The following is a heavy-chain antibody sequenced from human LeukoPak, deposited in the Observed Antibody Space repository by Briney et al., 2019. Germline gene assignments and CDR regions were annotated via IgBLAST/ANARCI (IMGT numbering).Heavy chain of an antibody. CDR1: GYTFTGHY. CDR3: ARSEGSGSYYTLTDY. J-gene: IGHJ4*02. V-gene: IGHV1-2*02. D-gene: IGHD3-10*01. Sequence: ASVKVSCKASGYTFTGHYMHWVRQAPGQGLEWMGWINPNSGGTNYAQKFQGRVTMTRDTSTSTVYMELSSLRSEDTAVYYCARSEGSGSYYTLTDYWGQGTLVTVSS. CDR2: INPNSGGT.